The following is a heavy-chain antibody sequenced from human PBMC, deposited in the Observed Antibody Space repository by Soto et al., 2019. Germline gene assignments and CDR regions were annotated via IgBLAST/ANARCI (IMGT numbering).Heavy chain of an antibody. V-gene: IGHV4-4*07. CDR2: IYTSGST. Sequence: QVQLQESGPGLVKPSETLSLTCTVSGGSISSYYWSWIRQPAGKGLEWIGRIYTSGSTNYNPSLKSRVTMSVETSKNQFSLKLSSVTAADTAVYYCARDWRDTAPGCYYYYYYGMDVWGQGTTVTVSS. CDR3: ARDWRDTAPGCYYYYYYGMDV. D-gene: IGHD5-18*01. J-gene: IGHJ6*02. CDR1: GGSISSYY.